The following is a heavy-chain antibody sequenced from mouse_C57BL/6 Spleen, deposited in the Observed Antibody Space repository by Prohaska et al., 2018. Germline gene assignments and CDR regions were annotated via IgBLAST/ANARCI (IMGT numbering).Heavy chain of an antibody. J-gene: IGHJ1*03. V-gene: IGHV1-26*01. CDR2: INPNNGGT. CDR3: ARREKFITTVVATHWYFDV. Sequence: HGKSLEWIGDINPNNGGTSYNQKFKGKSTLTVDKSSSTAYMELRSLTSEDSAVYYCARREKFITTVVATHWYFDVRGTGTTVTVSS. D-gene: IGHD1-1*01.